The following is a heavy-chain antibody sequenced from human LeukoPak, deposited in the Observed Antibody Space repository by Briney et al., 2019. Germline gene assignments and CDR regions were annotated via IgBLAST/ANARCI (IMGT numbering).Heavy chain of an antibody. CDR1: GFTVSSNY. V-gene: IGHV3-53*01. D-gene: IGHD6-13*01. CDR3: ARDRSWPSYFDY. CDR2: IYSGGST. Sequence: GGSLRLSCAASGFTVSSNYMSWVRQAPGKGLEWVSVIYSGGSTYYADSVKGRFTISRDNSKNTLYLQMNSLRAEDTAVYYCARDRSWPSYFDYWGQGTLVTVSP. J-gene: IGHJ4*02.